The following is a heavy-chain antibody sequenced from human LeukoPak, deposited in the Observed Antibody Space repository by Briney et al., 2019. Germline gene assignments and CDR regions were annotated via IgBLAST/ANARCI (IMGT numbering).Heavy chain of an antibody. CDR3: ARDFVVVPAADAFDI. CDR1: GGSISNYY. Sequence: SETLSLTCTVSGGSISNYYWSWLRQPPGKGLEWIGYLYSSGSTHYNPALKSRVTISVDTSKKELSLKLSSVTAADTAVYYCARDFVVVPAADAFDIWGQGTMVTVSS. CDR2: LYSSGST. V-gene: IGHV4-59*01. D-gene: IGHD2-2*01. J-gene: IGHJ3*02.